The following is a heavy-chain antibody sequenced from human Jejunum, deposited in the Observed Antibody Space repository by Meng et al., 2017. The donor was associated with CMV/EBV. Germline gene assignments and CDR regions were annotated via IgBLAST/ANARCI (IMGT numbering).Heavy chain of an antibody. CDR1: GGSNTRGGHS. J-gene: IGHJ5*02. Sequence: SGGSNTRGGHSGAWIRQFPGKGLEWIGAIYSGGSTNYNPSLKSRVATLLDTSKNEFSLKLTSVTVADTAIYYCARGCPLTGTWWFDPWGPGTLVTVSS. V-gene: IGHV4-31*02. D-gene: IGHD7-27*01. CDR3: ARGCPLTGTWWFDP. CDR2: IYSGGST.